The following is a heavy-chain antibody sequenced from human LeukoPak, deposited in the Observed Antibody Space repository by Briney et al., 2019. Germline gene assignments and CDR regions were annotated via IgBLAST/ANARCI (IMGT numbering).Heavy chain of an antibody. CDR2: ISGSGTNT. J-gene: IGHJ3*02. Sequence: PGESLRLSCAASGFTFSSYAMSWVRQAPGKGLEWVSAISGSGTNTYYADSVKGRFTISRDNSKNTLYLQMNSLRAEDTAVYYCAKGGGRDVVVPAAMLGAFDIWGQGTMVTVSS. CDR1: GFTFSSYA. D-gene: IGHD2-2*01. V-gene: IGHV3-23*01. CDR3: AKGGGRDVVVPAAMLGAFDI.